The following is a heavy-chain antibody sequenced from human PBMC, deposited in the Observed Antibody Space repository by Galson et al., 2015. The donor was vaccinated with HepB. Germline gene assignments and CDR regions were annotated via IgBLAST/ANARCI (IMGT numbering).Heavy chain of an antibody. V-gene: IGHV3-7*05. CDR2: IKQDGSEK. J-gene: IGHJ4*02. CDR3: ARDETTVINGFDY. CDR1: GFTFSSYW. D-gene: IGHD4-23*01. Sequence: SLRLSCAASGFTFSSYWMSWVRQAPGKGLEWVANIKQDGSEKYYVDSVKGRFTISRDNAKNSLYLQMKSLGAEDTAVYYCARDETTVINGFDYWGQGTLVTVSS.